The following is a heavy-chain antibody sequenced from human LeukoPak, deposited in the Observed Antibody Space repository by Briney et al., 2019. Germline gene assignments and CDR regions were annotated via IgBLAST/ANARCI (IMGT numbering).Heavy chain of an antibody. CDR1: GYTFTGYY. Sequence: ASVKVSCKASGYTFTGYYMHWVRQAPGQGLEWMGWINPNSGGTNYAQKFQGRVTMTRDTSISTAYMELSSLRSEDTAVYYCARLPPPAYYYDSRERINWFDPWGQGTLVTVSS. J-gene: IGHJ5*02. D-gene: IGHD3-22*01. CDR3: ARLPPPAYYYDSRERINWFDP. CDR2: INPNSGGT. V-gene: IGHV1-2*02.